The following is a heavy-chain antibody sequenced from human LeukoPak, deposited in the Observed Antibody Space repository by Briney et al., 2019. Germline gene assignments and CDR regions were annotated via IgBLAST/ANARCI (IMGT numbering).Heavy chain of an antibody. CDR2: ISSNGGST. D-gene: IGHD2-15*01. V-gene: IGHV3-64D*06. CDR3: VKGQWGYCSGGSCYWFDP. Sequence: GGSLRLSCSASGFTFSSYAMHWVRQAPGKGLEYVSAISSNGGSTYYADSVKGRFTISRDNSKNTLYLQMSSLRAEDTAVYYCVKGQWGYCSGGSCYWFDPWGQGTPVTVSS. CDR1: GFTFSSYA. J-gene: IGHJ5*02.